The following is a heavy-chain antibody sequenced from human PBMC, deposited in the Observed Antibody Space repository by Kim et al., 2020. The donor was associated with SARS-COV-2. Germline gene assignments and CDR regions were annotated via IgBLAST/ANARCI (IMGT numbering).Heavy chain of an antibody. D-gene: IGHD1-26*01. CDR3: AGGGSYERFDY. Sequence: TNYAQKVQERVTITRDMSTSTAYMELSSLRSEDTAVYYCAGGGSYERFDYWGQGTLVTVSS. J-gene: IGHJ4*02. V-gene: IGHV1-58*01. CDR2: T.